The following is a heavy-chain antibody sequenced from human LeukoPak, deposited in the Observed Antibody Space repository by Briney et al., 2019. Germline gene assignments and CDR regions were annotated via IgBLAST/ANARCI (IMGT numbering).Heavy chain of an antibody. CDR2: IDWDDDK. V-gene: IGHV2-70*04. D-gene: IGHD3-10*01. Sequence: SGPRLVNPTQTLTLTCTFSGFSLSTSGMRVSWIRQPPGKALEWLARIDWDDDKFYSTSLKTRLTISKDTSKNQVVLTMTNMDPVDTATYYCALTDYYGSGSYYSYYFDYWGQGTLVTVSS. CDR3: ALTDYYGSGSYYSYYFDY. J-gene: IGHJ4*02. CDR1: GFSLSTSGMR.